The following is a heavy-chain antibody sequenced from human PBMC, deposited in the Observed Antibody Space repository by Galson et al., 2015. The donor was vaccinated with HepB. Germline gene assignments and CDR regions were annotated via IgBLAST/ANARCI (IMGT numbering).Heavy chain of an antibody. CDR3: ARDSRATFGEPNWFDP. Sequence: SLRLSCAVSGFTFSSYNMNWVRQAPGKGLDWISYISATGTTIDYADSVKGRFIISRDNAKNSLYLQMNSLRVEDTAVYYCARDSRATFGEPNWFDPWGQGTLVIVSS. CDR1: GFTFSSYN. CDR2: ISATGTTI. V-gene: IGHV3-48*03. J-gene: IGHJ5*02. D-gene: IGHD3-3*01.